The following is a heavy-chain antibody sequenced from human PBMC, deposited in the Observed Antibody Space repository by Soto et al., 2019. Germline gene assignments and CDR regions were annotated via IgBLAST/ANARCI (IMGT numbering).Heavy chain of an antibody. CDR1: GDSVSSKSAA. CDR2: TYYRSKWYN. V-gene: IGHV6-1*01. J-gene: IGHJ6*02. Sequence: SQTLSRTGAISGDSVSSKSAAWSWIRQSPSRGLEWLGRTYYRSKWYNEYAISVKGRITINPDTSKNHFSLQLSSVTPEDTAVYYCDSAQGFMDVWGQGITITVSS. D-gene: IGHD4-4*01. CDR3: DSAQGFMDV.